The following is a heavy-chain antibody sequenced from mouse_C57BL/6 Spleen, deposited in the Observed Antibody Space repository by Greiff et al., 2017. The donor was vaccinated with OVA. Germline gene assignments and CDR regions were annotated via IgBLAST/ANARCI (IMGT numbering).Heavy chain of an antibody. J-gene: IGHJ1*03. Sequence: QVQLQQPGAELVKPGASVKLSCKASGYTFTSYWMQWVNQRPGQGLEWIGEIDPSDSYTNYTQKFKGKATLTVDTSSSTAYMQLSSLTSEDSAVYYCARRGGPWYFDVWGTGTTVTVSS. CDR2: IDPSDSYT. CDR3: ARRGGPWYFDV. V-gene: IGHV1-50*01. CDR1: GYTFTSYW.